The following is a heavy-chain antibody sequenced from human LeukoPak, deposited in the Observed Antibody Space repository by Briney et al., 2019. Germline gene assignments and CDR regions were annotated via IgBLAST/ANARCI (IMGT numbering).Heavy chain of an antibody. V-gene: IGHV1-69*13. CDR2: IIPIFGTA. J-gene: IGHJ4*02. D-gene: IGHD4-11*01. CDR1: GGTFSSYA. Sequence: SVKVSCKASGGTFSSYAISWLRQAPGQGLEWMGGIIPIFGTANYAQKFQGRVTITADESTSTAYMELSSLRSEDTAVYYCARVETVATSRSLDYWGQGTLFTVSS. CDR3: ARVETVATSRSLDY.